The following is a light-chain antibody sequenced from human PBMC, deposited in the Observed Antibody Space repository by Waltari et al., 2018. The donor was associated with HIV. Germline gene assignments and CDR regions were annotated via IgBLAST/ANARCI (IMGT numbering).Light chain of an antibody. CDR3: SSYTSTKTPV. J-gene: IGLJ3*02. CDR2: EVS. Sequence: QSALPQPASVSGSPRQSIPTPCTGTSSDGGGSYSVSWYKQHPGKVPKLMIYEVSNRPAGVSNRFSGSKSGNTAALTISGLQAEDEADYYCSSYTSTKTPVFGGGTKLTVL. V-gene: IGLV2-14*01. CDR1: SSDGGGSYS.